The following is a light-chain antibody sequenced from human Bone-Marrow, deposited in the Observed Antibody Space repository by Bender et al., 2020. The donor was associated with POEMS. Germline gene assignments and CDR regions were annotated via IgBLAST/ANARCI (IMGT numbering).Light chain of an antibody. J-gene: IGLJ2*01. CDR1: TNDVGGYNY. CDR3: TTYTNSITLV. Sequence: QSALTQPASVSGSPGQSITISCTGTTNDVGGYNYVSWYQHHPGKAPKLLIYDVSKRPSGISYRFSGSKSGNTASLAISGLQAEDEADYYCTTYTNSITLVFGGGTKVTVL. CDR2: DVS. V-gene: IGLV2-14*03.